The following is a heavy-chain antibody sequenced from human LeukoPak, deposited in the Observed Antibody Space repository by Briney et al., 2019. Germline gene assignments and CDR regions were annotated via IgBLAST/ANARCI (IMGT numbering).Heavy chain of an antibody. V-gene: IGHV3-21*01. CDR1: GFTFSSYS. D-gene: IGHD6-19*01. CDR2: ISSTSSYI. J-gene: IGHJ4*02. Sequence: GGSLRLSCAASGFTFSSYSMNWVRQAPGKGLEWVSSISSTSSYIYYADSVKGRFTISRDNAKNSLYLQMNSLRAEDTAVYYCARVKPGIAVGIDYWGQGTLVTVSS. CDR3: ARVKPGIAVGIDY.